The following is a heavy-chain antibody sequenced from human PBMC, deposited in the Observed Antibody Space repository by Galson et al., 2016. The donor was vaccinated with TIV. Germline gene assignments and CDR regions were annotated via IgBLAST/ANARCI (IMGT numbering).Heavy chain of an antibody. J-gene: IGHJ5*02. Sequence: TLSLTCTVSGDSISRHDWTWIRQPPGKGLEWIGCISYSGGTNYNPSLKGRVSISLDTSENNFSLRLSSMTAADTAVYYCVRYFEVVLGGFHWFDPWGQGTLVIVSS. V-gene: IGHV4-59*11. CDR2: ISYSGGT. CDR3: VRYFEVVLGGFHWFDP. D-gene: IGHD3-3*01. CDR1: GDSISRHD.